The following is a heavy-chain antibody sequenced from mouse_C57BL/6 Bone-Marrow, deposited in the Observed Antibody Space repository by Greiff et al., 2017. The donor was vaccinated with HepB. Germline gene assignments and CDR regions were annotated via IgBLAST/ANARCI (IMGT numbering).Heavy chain of an antibody. CDR2: INPNNGGT. CDR1: GYTFTDYY. D-gene: IGHD4-1*01. CDR3: ARESLGCIAY. V-gene: IGHV1-26*01. Sequence: EVQLQQSGPELVKPGASVKISCKASGYTFTDYYMNWVKQSHGKSLEWIGDINPNNGGTSYNQKFKGKATLTVDKSSSTAYMELRSLTSADSAVYYCARESLGCIAYWGQGTLVTVSA. J-gene: IGHJ3*01.